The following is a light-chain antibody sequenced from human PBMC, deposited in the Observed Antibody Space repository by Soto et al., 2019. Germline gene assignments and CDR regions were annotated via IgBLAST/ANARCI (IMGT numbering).Light chain of an antibody. CDR3: QQYNKWPQT. J-gene: IGKJ1*01. CDR1: QSVSTN. V-gene: IGKV3-15*01. Sequence: VMTQSPATLSVSPGERAALSCRASQSVSTNLAWYQQRPGQAPRLLIYGASKRAIGLPARFSGSGSGTEFTLTITSLQSEDFAVYYCQQYNKWPQTFGQGTKVDIK. CDR2: GAS.